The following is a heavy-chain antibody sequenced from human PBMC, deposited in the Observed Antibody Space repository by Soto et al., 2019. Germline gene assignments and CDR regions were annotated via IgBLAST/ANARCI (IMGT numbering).Heavy chain of an antibody. J-gene: IGHJ6*02. Sequence: SVKVSCKASGFTFTSSAMQWVRQARGQRLEWIGWIVVGSGNTNYAQKLQGRVTMTTDTSTSTAYMELRSLRSDDTAVYYCARGGGAYCSSTSCYGDYYYGMVVWGQGTTVTVSS. CDR1: GFTFTSSA. CDR2: IVVGSGNT. D-gene: IGHD2-2*01. V-gene: IGHV1-58*02. CDR3: ARGGGAYCSSTSCYGDYYYGMVV.